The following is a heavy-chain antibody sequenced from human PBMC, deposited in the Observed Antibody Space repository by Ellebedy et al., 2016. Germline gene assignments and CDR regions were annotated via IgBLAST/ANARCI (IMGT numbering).Heavy chain of an antibody. J-gene: IGHJ4*02. CDR1: GGSLSGYY. CDR3: ARGGDDALADALDN. D-gene: IGHD3-10*01. Sequence: SETLSLTCAVYGGSLSGYYWSWIRQPPGKGLEWIATIYTGNTNNNPSLKSRVTISVDTSNNQFSLKLTSVTAADTAVYYCARGGDDALADALDNWGQGTLVTVSS. CDR2: IYTGNT. V-gene: IGHV4-59*01.